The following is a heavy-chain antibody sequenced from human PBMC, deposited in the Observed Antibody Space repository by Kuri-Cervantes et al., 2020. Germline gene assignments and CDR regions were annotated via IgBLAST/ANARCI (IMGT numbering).Heavy chain of an antibody. J-gene: IGHJ4*02. CDR3: ARLGDYVWGSYRGFDY. CDR1: GFTFSSYS. CDR2: ISSSSSYI. Sequence: GGSLRLSCAASGFTFSSYSMNWVRQAPGKGLEWVSSISSSSSYIYYADSVKGRFTISRDNAKNSLYLQMNSLRAEDTAVYYCARLGDYVWGSYRGFDYWGQGTLVTVSS. V-gene: IGHV3-21*04. D-gene: IGHD3-16*02.